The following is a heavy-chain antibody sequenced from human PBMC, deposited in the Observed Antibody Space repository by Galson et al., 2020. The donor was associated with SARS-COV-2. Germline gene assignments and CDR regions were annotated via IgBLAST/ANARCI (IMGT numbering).Heavy chain of an antibody. J-gene: IGHJ5*02. CDR2: FDTEDGET. Sequence: ASVKVSRKVSGYTLTELSMHWVRQAPGKGLAWMGGFDTEDGETIYAQKFQGRVTMTEDTSTDTAYMELSSLRSEDTAVYYCATTTIFGGVGWFDPWGQGTLVTVSS. D-gene: IGHD3-3*01. CDR3: ATTTIFGGVGWFDP. V-gene: IGHV1-24*01. CDR1: GYTLTELS.